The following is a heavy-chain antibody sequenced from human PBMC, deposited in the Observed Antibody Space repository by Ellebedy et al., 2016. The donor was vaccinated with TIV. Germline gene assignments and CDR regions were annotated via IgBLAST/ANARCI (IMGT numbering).Heavy chain of an antibody. Sequence: GGSLRLXXAASGFTFSSYWMTWVRQAPGKGLEWVANIKQDGSEKYYVDSVKGRFTISRDNAKNSLYLQMNSLRAEDTALYYCARIGTDHDYWGQGTLVTVSS. CDR3: ARIGTDHDY. CDR1: GFTFSSYW. D-gene: IGHD1-26*01. CDR2: IKQDGSEK. J-gene: IGHJ4*02. V-gene: IGHV3-7*01.